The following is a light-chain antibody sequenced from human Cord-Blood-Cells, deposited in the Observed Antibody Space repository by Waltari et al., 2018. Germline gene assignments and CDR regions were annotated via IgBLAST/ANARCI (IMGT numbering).Light chain of an antibody. V-gene: IGKV3-11*01. CDR2: DAS. Sequence: EIVLTQSPATLSLSPGERATLSCRASQSVSSYLAWSQQKPGQAPRLLIYDASNTATGIPARFSGNGSGTDFTLTISSLEPEDFAVYYCQQRSNWPPLTFGGGTKVEIK. J-gene: IGKJ4*01. CDR3: QQRSNWPPLT. CDR1: QSVSSY.